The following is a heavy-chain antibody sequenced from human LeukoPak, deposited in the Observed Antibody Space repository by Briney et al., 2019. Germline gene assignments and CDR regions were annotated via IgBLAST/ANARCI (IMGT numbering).Heavy chain of an antibody. CDR2: IYSGGST. CDR1: GFTVSSNY. Sequence: GGSLRLSCAASGFTVSSNYMSWVRQAPGKGLEWVSVIYSGGSTYYADSVKGRFTISRDNSKNTLYLQMNSLRAEDTAVYYCAKDLGLIVVVPAASFQHWGQGTLVTVSS. CDR3: AKDLGLIVVVPAASFQH. J-gene: IGHJ1*01. D-gene: IGHD2-2*01. V-gene: IGHV3-66*01.